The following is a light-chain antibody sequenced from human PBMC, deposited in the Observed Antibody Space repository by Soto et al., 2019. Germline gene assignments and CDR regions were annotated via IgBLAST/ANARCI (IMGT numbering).Light chain of an antibody. CDR2: DVS. CDR3: SSYTSSSAFV. J-gene: IGLJ2*01. CDR1: SCDVGGYNY. Sequence: QSVLTQPASVSGSPGQSVTISCTGTSCDVGGYNYVYWYQQHPGKAPKLMIYDVSNRPSGVPNRFSGSKSGNTASLTISGLQAEDEADYYCSSYTSSSAFVFGAGTKLTVL. V-gene: IGLV2-14*01.